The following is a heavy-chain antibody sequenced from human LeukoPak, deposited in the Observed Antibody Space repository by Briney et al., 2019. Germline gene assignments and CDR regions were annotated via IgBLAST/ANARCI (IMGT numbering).Heavy chain of an antibody. CDR1: GFTFSSYA. V-gene: IGHV3-23*01. CDR3: ARIEWERLGRAFDI. J-gene: IGHJ3*02. CDR2: ISGSGGST. D-gene: IGHD1-26*01. Sequence: GGSLRLSCAASGFTFSSYAMSWVRQAPGKGLEWVSTISGSGGSTYYADSVKGRFTISRDNSKNTLYLQMNSLRAEDMAVYYCARIEWERLGRAFDIWGQGTMVTVSS.